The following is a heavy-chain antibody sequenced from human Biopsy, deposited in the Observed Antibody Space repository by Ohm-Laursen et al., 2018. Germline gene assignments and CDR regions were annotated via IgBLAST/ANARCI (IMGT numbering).Heavy chain of an antibody. CDR3: ARGEAGVYDALDI. CDR1: GGSISSRTHY. J-gene: IGHJ3*02. D-gene: IGHD5/OR15-5a*01. CDR2: VYYSGTT. Sequence: GTLSLTCTLSGGSISSRTHYWGWIRQTPGKGLEWIGTVYYSGTTYDNPSLKNRVIISVDTSKNQFSLRLNSVTAADTAMYYCARGEAGVYDALDIWGQGTMVIVSS. V-gene: IGHV4-39*07.